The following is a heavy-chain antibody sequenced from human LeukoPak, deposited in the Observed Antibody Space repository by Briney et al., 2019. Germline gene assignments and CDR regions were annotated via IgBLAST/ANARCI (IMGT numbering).Heavy chain of an antibody. CDR1: GYTFTSYD. CDR2: MNPNSGNT. CDR3: ARVRTYYDFWSGYYIPNWFDP. D-gene: IGHD3-3*01. J-gene: IGHJ5*02. V-gene: IGHV1-8*01. Sequence: ASVKVSCKASGYTFTSYDINWVRQATGQGLEWMGWMNPNSGNTGYAQKFQGRVTMTRNTSISTAYMELSSLRSEDTAVYYCARVRTYYDFWSGYYIPNWFDPWGQGTLVTVSS.